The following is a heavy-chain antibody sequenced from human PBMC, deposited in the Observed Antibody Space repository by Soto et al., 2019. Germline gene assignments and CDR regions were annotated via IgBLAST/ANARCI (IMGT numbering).Heavy chain of an antibody. Sequence: EVQLVESGGGLVKPGGSLRLSCAASGFTFSSYSMYWVRQAPGKGLEWVSSISSSSSYIYYADSVKGRFTISRDNAKNSLYLQMNSLRAEDTAVYYCARSRSYYGAAYAFDIWGQGTMVTVSS. CDR1: GFTFSSYS. J-gene: IGHJ3*02. V-gene: IGHV3-21*01. CDR2: ISSSSSYI. D-gene: IGHD1-26*01. CDR3: ARSRSYYGAAYAFDI.